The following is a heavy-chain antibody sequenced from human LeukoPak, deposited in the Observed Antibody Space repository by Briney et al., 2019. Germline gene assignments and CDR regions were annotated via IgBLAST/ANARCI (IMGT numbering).Heavy chain of an antibody. V-gene: IGHV1-18*01. CDR2: ISAHNGAT. CDR1: GYTFTSHG. J-gene: IGHJ5*02. Sequence: ASVKVSCKTSGYTFTSHGIGWVRQAPGQGLVWMGWISAHNGATNYPQKVKGRVLLTTDTSTNTVYMELRNLRSDDTAVYYCARTNMVFGVDIEENWFDPWGQGTLVIVSS. D-gene: IGHD3-3*01. CDR3: ARTNMVFGVDIEENWFDP.